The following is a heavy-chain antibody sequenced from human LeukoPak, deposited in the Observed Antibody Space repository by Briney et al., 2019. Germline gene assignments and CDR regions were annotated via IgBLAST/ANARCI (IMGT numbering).Heavy chain of an antibody. CDR3: AKEIFGDYPDY. J-gene: IGHJ4*02. V-gene: IGHV3-74*01. Sequence: GRSLRLSCAASGFTFSSYGMHWVRQAPGKGLVWVSRSNSDGSSTTYADSVKGRFTISRDNAKNTLYLQMNSLRAEDTAVYYCAKEIFGDYPDYWGQGTLVTVSS. D-gene: IGHD4-17*01. CDR2: SNSDGSST. CDR1: GFTFSSYG.